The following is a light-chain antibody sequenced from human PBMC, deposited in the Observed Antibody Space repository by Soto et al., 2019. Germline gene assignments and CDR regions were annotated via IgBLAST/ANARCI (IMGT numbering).Light chain of an antibody. J-gene: IGKJ1*01. CDR2: AAS. V-gene: IGKV1-12*01. CDR1: QDIRVR. Sequence: IQMTPSPSSVSASVRDRITITCRASQDIRVRLAWFQQKPGKAPQYLIQAASILQSGVPLRFSGSGSGTEFILTINNLQPEDFASYFCLQFYYFPRTFGLGTKVDI. CDR3: LQFYYFPRT.